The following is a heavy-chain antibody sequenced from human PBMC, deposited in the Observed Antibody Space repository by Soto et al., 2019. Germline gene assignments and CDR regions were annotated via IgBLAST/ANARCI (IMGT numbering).Heavy chain of an antibody. V-gene: IGHV3-15*01. CDR2: IKGKSDGGTT. CDR1: GISISNAW. CDR3: TTDRDRILYEY. Sequence: EVQLVESGGGLVKPGGSLRLSCPASGISISNAWMTWVRQAPGKGLEWLGRIKGKSDGGTTDYAAPVKGRFTISRDDSKNTLYLQMNSLKTEDTAVYYCTTDRDRILYEYWGQGTLVTVSS. J-gene: IGHJ4*02. D-gene: IGHD2-8*01.